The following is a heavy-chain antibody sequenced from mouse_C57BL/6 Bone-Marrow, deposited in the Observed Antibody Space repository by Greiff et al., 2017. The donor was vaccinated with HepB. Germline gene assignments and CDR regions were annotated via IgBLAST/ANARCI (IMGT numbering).Heavy chain of an antibody. CDR3: AREGVTGWFAY. CDR2: IYPGGGYT. Sequence: VKLQQSGAELVRPGTSVKMSCKASGYTFTNYWIGWAKQRPGHGLEWIGDIYPGGGYTNYNEKFKGKATLTADKSSSTAYMQFSSLTSEDSAIYYCAREGVTGWFAYWGQGTLVTVSA. CDR1: GYTFTNYW. V-gene: IGHV1-63*01. D-gene: IGHD2-1*01. J-gene: IGHJ3*01.